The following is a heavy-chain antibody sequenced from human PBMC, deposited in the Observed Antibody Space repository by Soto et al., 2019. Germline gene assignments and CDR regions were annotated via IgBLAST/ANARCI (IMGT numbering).Heavy chain of an antibody. CDR2: ISYDGSNK. J-gene: IGHJ4*02. D-gene: IGHD1-26*01. V-gene: IGHV3-30-3*01. CDR1: GFTFSSYA. Sequence: PGGSLRLSCAASGFTFSSYAMHWVRQAPGKGLEWVAVISYDGSNKYYADSVKGRFTISRDNAKNSLYLQMNSLRAEDTAFYYCVRGASLNFDYWGQGT. CDR3: VRGASLNFDY.